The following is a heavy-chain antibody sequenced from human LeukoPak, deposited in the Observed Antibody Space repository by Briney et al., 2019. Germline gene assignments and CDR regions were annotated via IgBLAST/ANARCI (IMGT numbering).Heavy chain of an antibody. J-gene: IGHJ6*02. Sequence: PGGSLRLSCAASGFTFRSYGMHWVREAPGKGLEWVAVLLYDGTNKYYADSVKGRFTISRDNSKNTLHLQMNSLRAEDTAMYYCAKDRGYYGMDVWGQGTTVTVSS. V-gene: IGHV3-30*18. CDR2: LLYDGTNK. CDR3: AKDRGYYGMDV. CDR1: GFTFRSYG.